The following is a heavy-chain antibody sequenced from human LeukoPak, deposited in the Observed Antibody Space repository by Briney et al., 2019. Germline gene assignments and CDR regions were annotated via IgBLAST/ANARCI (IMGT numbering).Heavy chain of an antibody. CDR1: GFTVRSNY. V-gene: IGHV3-66*01. D-gene: IGHD6-19*01. Sequence: GGSLRLSCAASGFTVRSNYMNWVRQAPGKGLEWVSVIYSGGSTYYADSVKGRFTISRDNAKNSLYLQMNSLRAEDTAVYYCARDAADLAVAFDYWGQGTLVTVSS. CDR2: IYSGGST. J-gene: IGHJ4*02. CDR3: ARDAADLAVAFDY.